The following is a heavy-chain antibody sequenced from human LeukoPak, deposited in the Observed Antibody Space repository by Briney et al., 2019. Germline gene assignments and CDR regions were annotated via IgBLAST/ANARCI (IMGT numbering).Heavy chain of an antibody. V-gene: IGHV4-34*01. CDR2: INHSGST. J-gene: IGHJ5*02. CDR1: GGSFSGYY. CDR3: ARAPPFDP. Sequence: SETLSLTCAVYGGSFSGYYWSWIRQPPGKGLEWIREINHSGSTNYNPSLKSRVTISVDTSKNQFSLKLSSVTAADTAVYYCARAPPFDPWGQGTLVPVSS.